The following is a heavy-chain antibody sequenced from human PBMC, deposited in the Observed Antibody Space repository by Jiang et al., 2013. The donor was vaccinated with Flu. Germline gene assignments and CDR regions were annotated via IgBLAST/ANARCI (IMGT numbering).Heavy chain of an antibody. D-gene: IGHD2/OR15-2a*01. CDR3: ARHSIMAIYGFDL. J-gene: IGHJ3*01. Sequence: LLKPSETLSLTCTVSGVSINSYYWSWIRQPPGKGLEWIGYIYNNGDISESTNYNPSLNSRVTLSVGTSKNHFSLKLTSVTAADTAVYYCARHSIMAIYGFDLWGQRDDGHRLF. CDR1: GVSINSYY. V-gene: IGHV4-59*08. CDR2: IYNNGDISEST.